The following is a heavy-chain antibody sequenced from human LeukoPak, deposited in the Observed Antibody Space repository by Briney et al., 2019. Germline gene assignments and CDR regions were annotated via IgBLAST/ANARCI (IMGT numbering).Heavy chain of an antibody. Sequence: GGPLRLSCAASGFPFSSYSMNWVRQAPGKGLEWVSYFSSSSSTIYYADSVKGRFTISRDNAKNSLYLQMNSLRAEDTAVYYCARDGPYDSSGYYGWAFDIWGQGTMVTVSS. CDR1: GFPFSSYS. J-gene: IGHJ3*02. D-gene: IGHD3-22*01. V-gene: IGHV3-48*01. CDR3: ARDGPYDSSGYYGWAFDI. CDR2: FSSSSSTI.